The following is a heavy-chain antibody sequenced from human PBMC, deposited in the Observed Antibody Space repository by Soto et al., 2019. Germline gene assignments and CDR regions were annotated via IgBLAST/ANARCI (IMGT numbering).Heavy chain of an antibody. Sequence: QVHLVQSGAAVKNPGASVKVSCKASGYTFTSYGITWVLQAHGQGLEWMGWLSAHNGNTDYAQKLQGRVIVTRDTYTGTAYLELRSQISDDTAVYYCARGRYGDYWGQGALVIVSS. CDR3: ARGRYGDY. CDR1: GYTFTSYG. D-gene: IGHD1-1*01. J-gene: IGHJ4*02. V-gene: IGHV1-18*01. CDR2: LSAHNGNT.